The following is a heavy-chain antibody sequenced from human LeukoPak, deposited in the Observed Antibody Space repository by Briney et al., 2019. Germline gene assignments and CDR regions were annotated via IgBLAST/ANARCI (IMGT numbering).Heavy chain of an antibody. CDR2: IRSKANSYAT. J-gene: IGHJ4*02. CDR1: GFSFSRAW. V-gene: IGHV3-73*01. Sequence: GGSLRLSCAASGFSFSRAWMSWVRQAPGKGLEWVGRIRSKANSYATAYAASVKGRFTISRDDSKNTAYLQMNSLKTEDTAVYYCTRLPIAVAGTGGDYWGQGTLVTVSS. CDR3: TRLPIAVAGTGGDY. D-gene: IGHD6-19*01.